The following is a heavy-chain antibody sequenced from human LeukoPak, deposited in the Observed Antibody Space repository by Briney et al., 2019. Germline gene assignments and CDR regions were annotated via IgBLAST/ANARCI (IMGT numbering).Heavy chain of an antibody. V-gene: IGHV2-5*02. Sequence: GPTLVNPTQTLTLTCTFSGFSISSSGVGVGWIRQPPGRALEWLALIYWDDDKRYSPSLKNRLTITRDTSKSQVVLTMTNLDPVDAATYYCAHSRRLRDCSGGSCYYFDYWGQGTLVTVSS. CDR2: IYWDDDK. CDR1: GFSISSSGVG. CDR3: AHSRRLRDCSGGSCYYFDY. J-gene: IGHJ4*02. D-gene: IGHD2-15*01.